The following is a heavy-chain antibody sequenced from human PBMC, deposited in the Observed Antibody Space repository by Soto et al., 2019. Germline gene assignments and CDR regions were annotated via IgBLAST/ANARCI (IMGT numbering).Heavy chain of an antibody. D-gene: IGHD3-3*01. J-gene: IGHJ4*02. CDR3: ARTDFWSGRDAFDY. CDR2: ISGSGGST. CDR1: GFTFSSYA. Sequence: EVQLLESGGGLVQPGGSLRLSCAASGFTFSSYAMSWVRQAPGKGLEWVSAISGSGGSTYYADSVKGRFTISRDNSKNTLCLQINSLRAEDTAVYYCARTDFWSGRDAFDYWGQGTLVTVSS. V-gene: IGHV3-23*01.